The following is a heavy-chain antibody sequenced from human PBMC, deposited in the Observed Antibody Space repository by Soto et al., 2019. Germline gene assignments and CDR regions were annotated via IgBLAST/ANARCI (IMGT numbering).Heavy chain of an antibody. CDR1: GDTLTRFT. J-gene: IGHJ5*02. D-gene: IGHD3-3*01. V-gene: IGHV1-69*08. Sequence: QVQLVQSGAEVKKPGSSVMVSCKGSGDTLTRFTISCVRQAPGQGLEWMGRITPILNATHNAPKFQCRVTITADKSTNAAYMELKSLTSDDTAVYFCTTLGPWGQGTLVTVSP. CDR3: TTLGP. CDR2: ITPILNAT.